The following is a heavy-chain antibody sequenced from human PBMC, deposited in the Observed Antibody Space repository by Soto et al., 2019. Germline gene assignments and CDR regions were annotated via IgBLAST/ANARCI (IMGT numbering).Heavy chain of an antibody. CDR2: IWYDGSNK. Sequence: GGSLRLSCAASGFTFSSYGMHWARQAPGKGLEWVAVIWYDGSNKYYADSVKGRFTISRDNSKNTLYLQMNSLRAEDTAVYYCAREGVQDGIAVAGRGSGWFDPWGQGTLVTVSS. D-gene: IGHD6-19*01. J-gene: IGHJ5*02. CDR3: AREGVQDGIAVAGRGSGWFDP. V-gene: IGHV3-33*01. CDR1: GFTFSSYG.